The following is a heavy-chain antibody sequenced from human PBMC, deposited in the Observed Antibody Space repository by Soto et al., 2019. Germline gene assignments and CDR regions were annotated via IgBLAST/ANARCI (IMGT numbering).Heavy chain of an antibody. CDR1: GYTFTRYD. CDR2: MNPNTGNT. V-gene: IGHV1-8*01. J-gene: IGHJ5*01. Sequence: QVQLVQSGAEVKKPGASVKVSCKTYGYTFTRYDINWVRQATGQAPEWMGWMNPNTGNTGYAPKFQGRVTMTRNASISTAYMELSSLRSEDTAVYFCARGSSSGYSACDSWGQGTRVTVSS. CDR3: ARGSSSGYSACDS. D-gene: IGHD3-22*01.